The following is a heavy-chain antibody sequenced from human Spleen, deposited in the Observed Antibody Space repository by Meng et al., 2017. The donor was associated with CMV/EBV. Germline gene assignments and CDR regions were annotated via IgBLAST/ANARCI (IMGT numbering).Heavy chain of an antibody. D-gene: IGHD2-2*01. V-gene: IGHV3-48*03. J-gene: IGHJ6*02. CDR1: GFTFSSYE. CDR3: AKVRSSTTYYNYYGMDV. Sequence: GESLKTSCAASGFTFSSYEMNWVRQAPGKGLEWVSYISSSGSTIYYADSVKGRSTISRDNAKNSLYLQMNSLRAEDTAVYYCAKVRSSTTYYNYYGMDVWGQGTTVTVSS. CDR2: ISSSGSTI.